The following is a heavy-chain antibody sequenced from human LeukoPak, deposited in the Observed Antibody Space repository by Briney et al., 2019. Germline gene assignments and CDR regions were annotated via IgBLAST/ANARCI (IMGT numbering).Heavy chain of an antibody. Sequence: SVKVSCKASGGTFSSYTISWVRQAPGQGLEWMGGIIPIFGTTNYAQKFQGRVSITADKSTSTTYMQLSSLRSEDTAVYYCARSRFPYYRLSRTDYYYMDVWAKGTTVTVSS. J-gene: IGHJ6*03. CDR1: GGTFSSYT. CDR2: IIPIFGTT. V-gene: IGHV1-69*06. D-gene: IGHD3-10*01. CDR3: ARSRFPYYRLSRTDYYYMDV.